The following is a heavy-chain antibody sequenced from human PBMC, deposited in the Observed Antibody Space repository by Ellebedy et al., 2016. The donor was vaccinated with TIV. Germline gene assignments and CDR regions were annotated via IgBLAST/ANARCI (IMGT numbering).Heavy chain of an antibody. CDR2: FYYSVNT. Sequence: ESLKISCAVSGVSISSSYWTWIRQPPGRALECIGYFYYSVNTNYSPSLKSRVTISVDTSKNQFSLKLSSVTAADTAVYFCATYTMGRLEYWGQGTLVTVSS. CDR1: GVSISSSY. J-gene: IGHJ4*02. D-gene: IGHD1-1*01. CDR3: ATYTMGRLEY. V-gene: IGHV4-59*08.